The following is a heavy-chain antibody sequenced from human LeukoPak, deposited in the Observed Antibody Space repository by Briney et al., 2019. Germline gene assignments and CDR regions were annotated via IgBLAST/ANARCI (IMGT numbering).Heavy chain of an antibody. CDR3: ARPYCSGGSCFRRKHYFDY. Sequence: ASLKVSCKASGYTFTSYDINWVRQATGQRLEWMGWMNPNSGNTGYAQKFQGRVTMTKNTSISTAYMELSSLRSEDTAVSYCARPYCSGGSCFRRKHYFDYWGQGTLVTVSS. CDR2: MNPNSGNT. CDR1: GYTFTSYD. V-gene: IGHV1-8*01. D-gene: IGHD2-15*01. J-gene: IGHJ4*02.